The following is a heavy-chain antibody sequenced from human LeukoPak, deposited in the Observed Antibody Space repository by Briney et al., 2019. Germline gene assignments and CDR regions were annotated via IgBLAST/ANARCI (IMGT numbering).Heavy chain of an antibody. CDR2: IKEDGSEE. J-gene: IGHJ4*02. D-gene: IGHD3-16*01. Sequence: QTGGSLRLSCAASGFKFSDFWMTWVRQSPEKGPEWVANIKEDGSEEYHVDSVKGRFTISRDNTKSSLFLQMNSLRGDDTAVYYCVRDSRPGGAMGLYHNFDFWGQGTLVTVSS. CDR1: GFKFSDFW. V-gene: IGHV3-7*01. CDR3: VRDSRPGGAMGLYHNFDF.